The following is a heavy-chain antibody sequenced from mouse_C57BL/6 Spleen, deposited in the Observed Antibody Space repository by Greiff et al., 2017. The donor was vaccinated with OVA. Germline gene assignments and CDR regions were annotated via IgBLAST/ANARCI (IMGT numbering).Heavy chain of an antibody. CDR2: ISSGSSTI. V-gene: IGHV5-17*01. Sequence: DVMLVESGGGLVKPGGSLKLSCAASGFTFSDYGMHWVRQAPEKGLEWVAYISSGSSTIYYADTVKGRFTISRDNAKNTLFLQMTSLRSEDTAMYYCARITTVVAPYFDVWGTGTTVTVSS. CDR3: ARITTVVAPYFDV. D-gene: IGHD1-1*01. CDR1: GFTFSDYG. J-gene: IGHJ1*03.